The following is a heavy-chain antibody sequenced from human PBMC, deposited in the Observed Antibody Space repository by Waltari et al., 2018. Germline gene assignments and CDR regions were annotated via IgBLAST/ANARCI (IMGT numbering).Heavy chain of an antibody. D-gene: IGHD3-22*01. CDR1: GFTFSSYE. Sequence: EVQLVESGGGLVQPGGSLRLSCAASGFTFSSYEMNWVRQAPGKGLEWVSYIRSSGSTRYDADAVKGRFTISRDNAKNSLYLQMNSLRAEDTAVYYCATYYYDSSGPFDYWGQGTLVTVSS. V-gene: IGHV3-48*03. CDR2: IRSSGSTR. CDR3: ATYYYDSSGPFDY. J-gene: IGHJ4*02.